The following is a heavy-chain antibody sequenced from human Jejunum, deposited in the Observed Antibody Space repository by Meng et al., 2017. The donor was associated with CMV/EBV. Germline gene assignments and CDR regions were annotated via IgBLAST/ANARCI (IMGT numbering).Heavy chain of an antibody. Sequence: MHWVRQAPGKGLEWVSSISPTSAYTYYAESLQGRFTISRDNANNSVYLQLNSLRAEDTAVYYCARRSCTTMFCESRDAFDVWGQGTRVTVSS. J-gene: IGHJ3*01. D-gene: IGHD3-9*01. V-gene: IGHV3-21*06. CDR2: ISPTSAYT. CDR3: ARRSCTTMFCESRDAFDV.